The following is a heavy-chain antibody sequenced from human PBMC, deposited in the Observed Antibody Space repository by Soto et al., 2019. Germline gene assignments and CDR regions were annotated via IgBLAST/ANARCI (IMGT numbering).Heavy chain of an antibody. J-gene: IGHJ4*02. D-gene: IGHD3-10*01. V-gene: IGHV4-34*01. CDR3: TRDFRYFPY. CDR1: GGTFSGYF. Sequence: SETLSLTCAVSGGTFSGYFWSWVRQPPGKGLEWIGEIEHNGNNNINPSLKSRVTISVDTSKNQISLNLTSVTGADTAVYYCTRDFRYFPYWGQGTLVTVSS. CDR2: IEHNGNN.